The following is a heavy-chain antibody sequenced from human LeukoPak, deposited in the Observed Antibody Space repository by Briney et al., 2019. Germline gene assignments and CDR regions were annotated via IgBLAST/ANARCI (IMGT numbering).Heavy chain of an antibody. CDR3: AKRGHGSGSPSWEPFDY. V-gene: IGHV4-61*02. CDR1: GGSISSGSYY. J-gene: IGHJ4*02. CDR2: IYTSGST. D-gene: IGHD3-10*01. Sequence: SQTLSLTCTVSGGSISSGSYYWSWLRQPAGTGLEWIGRIYTSGSTNYNPSLKSRVTISVDTSKNQFSLKLSSVTAADTAVYYCAKRGHGSGSPSWEPFDYWGQGTLVTVSS.